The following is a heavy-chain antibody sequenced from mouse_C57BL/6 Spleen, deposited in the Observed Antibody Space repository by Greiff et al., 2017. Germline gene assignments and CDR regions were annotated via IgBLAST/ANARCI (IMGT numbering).Heavy chain of an antibody. J-gene: IGHJ4*01. CDR2: ISSGGDYT. CDR3: TMSSIATVVSDAMDY. V-gene: IGHV5-9-1*02. D-gene: IGHD1-1*01. CDR1: GFTFSSSA. Sequence: EVKVEESGEGLVKPGGSLKLSCAASGFTFSSSAMSWVRQTPEKRLAWVAYISSGGDYTYYADTVKGRFTISRAYARNTLYLHMSSLKSEDTAMYYCTMSSIATVVSDAMDYWGQGTSVTLSS.